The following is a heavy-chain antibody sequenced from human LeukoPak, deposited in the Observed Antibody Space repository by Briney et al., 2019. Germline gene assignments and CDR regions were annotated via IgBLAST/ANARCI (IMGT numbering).Heavy chain of an antibody. J-gene: IGHJ6*03. V-gene: IGHV4-39*07. CDR3: ARLRRSSGRRNYYYYMDV. CDR1: GGSISSSSYY. CDR2: IYYSGST. Sequence: SETLSLTCTVSGGSISSSSYYWGWIRQPPGKGLEWIGSIYYSGSTYYNPSLKSRVTISVDTSKNQFSLKLSSVTAADTAVYYCARLRRSSGRRNYYYYMDVWGKGTTVTISS. D-gene: IGHD6-19*01.